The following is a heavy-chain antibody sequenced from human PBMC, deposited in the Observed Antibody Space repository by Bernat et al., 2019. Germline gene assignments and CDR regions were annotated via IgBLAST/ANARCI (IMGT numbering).Heavy chain of an antibody. V-gene: IGHV3-30-3*01. CDR1: GFTFSSYA. CDR2: MSNDGSNK. J-gene: IGHJ3*02. D-gene: IGHD6-19*01. Sequence: QVQLVESGGGVVQPGRSLRLSCAASGFTFSSYAMSWVRQAPGKGLEWVAVMSNDGSNKYCTDYVKSRFTMSREETKNTLYLQKDSQGAEDTAVYYCARDGAGAALLMGAFDIWDHGTMVTVSS. CDR3: ARDGAGAALLMGAFDI.